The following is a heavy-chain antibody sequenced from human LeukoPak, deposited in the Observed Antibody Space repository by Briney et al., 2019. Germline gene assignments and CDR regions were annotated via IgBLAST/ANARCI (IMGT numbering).Heavy chain of an antibody. CDR1: GYSISSGYY. J-gene: IGHJ5*02. V-gene: IGHV4-38-2*02. Sequence: SETLSLTCAVSGYSISSGYYWGWIRQPPGKGLEWIGYIYYSGSTNYNPSLKSRVTISVDTSKNQFSLELSSVTAADTAVYYCARDRSGPGFDPWGQGTLVTVSS. CDR3: ARDRSGPGFDP. CDR2: IYYSGST.